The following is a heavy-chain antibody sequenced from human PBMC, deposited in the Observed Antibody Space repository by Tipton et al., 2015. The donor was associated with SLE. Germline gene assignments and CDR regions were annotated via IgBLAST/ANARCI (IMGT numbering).Heavy chain of an antibody. CDR1: GGSISSYY. V-gene: IGHV4-34*01. J-gene: IGHJ4*02. Sequence: TLSLTCTVSGGSISSYYWSWIRQPPGKGLEWIGEINHSGSTNYNPSLTGRVTISVDTSKNQFSLKLRSVTAADTAVYYCARVLGRTYTVAGPYYFDYWGQVTLLTVSS. CDR2: INHSGST. CDR3: ARVLGRTYTVAGPYYFDY. D-gene: IGHD6-19*01.